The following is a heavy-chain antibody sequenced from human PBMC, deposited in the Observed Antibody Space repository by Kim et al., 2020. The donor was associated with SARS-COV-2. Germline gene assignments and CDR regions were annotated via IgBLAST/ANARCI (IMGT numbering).Heavy chain of an antibody. Sequence: SETLSLTCTVSGGSISSSSYYWGWIRQPPGKGLEWIGSIYYSGSTYYNPSLKSRVTISVDTSKNQFSLKLSSVTAADTAVYYCARRERMVRGVIRPSPFDYWGQGTLVTVSS. V-gene: IGHV4-39*01. D-gene: IGHD3-10*01. CDR1: GGSISSSSYY. CDR2: IYYSGST. CDR3: ARRERMVRGVIRPSPFDY. J-gene: IGHJ4*02.